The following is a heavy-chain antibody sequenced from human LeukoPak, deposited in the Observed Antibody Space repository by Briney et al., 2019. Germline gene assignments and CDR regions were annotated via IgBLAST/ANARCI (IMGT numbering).Heavy chain of an antibody. Sequence: GGSLRLPCAASGFTFSSYAMSWVRQAPGKGLEWVSAISGSGGSTYYADSVKGRFTISRDNSKNTLYLQMNSLRAEDTAVYYCAKDEIEYSSSSYYFDYWGQGTLVTVSS. D-gene: IGHD6-6*01. CDR3: AKDEIEYSSSSYYFDY. CDR1: GFTFSSYA. J-gene: IGHJ4*02. CDR2: ISGSGGST. V-gene: IGHV3-23*01.